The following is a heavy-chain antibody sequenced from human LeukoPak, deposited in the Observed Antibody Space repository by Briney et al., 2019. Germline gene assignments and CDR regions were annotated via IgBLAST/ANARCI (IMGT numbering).Heavy chain of an antibody. Sequence: ASVKVSCKGSGYAFIDYYMHWVRQAPGQGLEWMAKINPNSGATAYAERFQGRVTLTRDTSISTMYMELRTLTSGDTAVYYCARPSDYGDYIDYWGQGTPVTVSS. J-gene: IGHJ4*02. D-gene: IGHD4-17*01. CDR1: GYAFIDYY. V-gene: IGHV1-2*02. CDR3: ARPSDYGDYIDY. CDR2: INPNSGAT.